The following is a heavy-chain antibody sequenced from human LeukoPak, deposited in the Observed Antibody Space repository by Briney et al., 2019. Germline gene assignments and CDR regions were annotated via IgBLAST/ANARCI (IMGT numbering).Heavy chain of an antibody. J-gene: IGHJ3*02. D-gene: IGHD1-26*01. CDR2: IFPDDPDT. V-gene: IGHV5-51*01. CDR3: ARRRQGGSYNDAFDI. Sequence: GESLKISCQGSGYSFTSYWIGWVRQMPGKGLEWMGIIFPDDPDTRYSPSFQGQVTISADKSVTTAYLQWTSLKASDTAMYYCARRRQGGSYNDAFDIWGQGTMVTVSS. CDR1: GYSFTSYW.